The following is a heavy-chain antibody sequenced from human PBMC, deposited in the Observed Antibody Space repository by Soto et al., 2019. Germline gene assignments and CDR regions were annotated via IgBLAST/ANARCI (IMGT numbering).Heavy chain of an antibody. Sequence: QVQLVESGGGVVQPGRSLRLSCAASGFTFSSYGMHWVRQAPGKGLEWVAVIWYDGSNKYYADSVKGRFTISRDNSKNTLYLQMNSLRAEDTAAYYCARSRGVVVAARAFDIWGQGTMVTVSS. V-gene: IGHV3-33*01. J-gene: IGHJ3*02. CDR1: GFTFSSYG. CDR2: IWYDGSNK. D-gene: IGHD2-15*01. CDR3: ARSRGVVVAARAFDI.